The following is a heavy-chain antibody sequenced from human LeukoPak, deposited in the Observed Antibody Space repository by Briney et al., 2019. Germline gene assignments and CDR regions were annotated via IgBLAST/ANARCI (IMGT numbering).Heavy chain of an antibody. J-gene: IGHJ4*02. D-gene: IGHD3-10*01. CDR3: ARQFTMVRELDY. CDR2: ISSGGITI. Sequence: HPGRSLRLSCAASGFTFSSYEMNWVRQAPGKGLEWVSFISSGGITIYYADSVKGRFTISRDNAKNSLYLQMNSLRAEDTAVYYCARQFTMVRELDYWGQGTLVTVSS. CDR1: GFTFSSYE. V-gene: IGHV3-48*03.